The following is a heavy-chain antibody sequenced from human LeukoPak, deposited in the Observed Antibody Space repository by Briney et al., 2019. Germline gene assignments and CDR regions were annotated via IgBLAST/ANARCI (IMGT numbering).Heavy chain of an antibody. CDR2: IYYSGST. J-gene: IGHJ2*01. CDR1: GGSISSDN. V-gene: IGHV4-59*01. D-gene: IGHD2-8*01. Sequence: SETLSLTCTVTGGSISSDNWSWLGQPPGKELERIGFIYYSGSTKNNPSLKSRVTISVDTSKNQFSLKLSSVTAADTAVYYCAREGDNGNWYFGLWGRGTLVTVSS. CDR3: AREGDNGNWYFGL.